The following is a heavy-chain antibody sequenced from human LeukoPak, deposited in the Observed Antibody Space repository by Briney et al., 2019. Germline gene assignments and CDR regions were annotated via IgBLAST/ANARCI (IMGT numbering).Heavy chain of an antibody. J-gene: IGHJ3*02. CDR2: MYYTGTT. Sequence: SSETLSLTCTVSGGSISGSYWSWIRQAPGKGLEWIGYMYYTGTTHYNPSLKSRVTMSVDTSKNQFSLKLNSVTAADTALYYCARVTHYDFWNDRQGGAFEIWGQGTVVTVSS. CDR1: GGSISGSY. D-gene: IGHD3-3*01. CDR3: ARVTHYDFWNDRQGGAFEI. V-gene: IGHV4-59*01.